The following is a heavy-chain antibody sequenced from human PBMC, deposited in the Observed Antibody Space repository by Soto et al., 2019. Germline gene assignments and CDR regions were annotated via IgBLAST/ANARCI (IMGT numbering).Heavy chain of an antibody. CDR3: AREYTAWPLAYGLDV. Sequence: GGSLRLSCGGSGFTFSTYSINWVRQAPGKGLEWVSSISSRSDIYYAESVKGRFTISRDNAKNSVTLQMNSLRAEDTAVYYCAREYTAWPLAYGLDVWGQGTTVTVSS. CDR2: ISSRSDI. V-gene: IGHV3-21*01. D-gene: IGHD2-2*02. CDR1: GFTFSTYS. J-gene: IGHJ6*02.